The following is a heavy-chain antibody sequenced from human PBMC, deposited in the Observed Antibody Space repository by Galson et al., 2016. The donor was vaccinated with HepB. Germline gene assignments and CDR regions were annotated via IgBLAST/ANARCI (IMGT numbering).Heavy chain of an antibody. CDR2: IYSGGTT. CDR1: GFTVTTNY. CDR3: ARVPGFS. Sequence: SLRLSCAASGFTVTTNYMSWVRQAPGKGLEWDSFIYSGGTTYYADSVKGRFTISRDSSTNTLYLQMNSLRAEDTAVYYCARVPGFSWGQGTLVTVSS. D-gene: IGHD5-12*01. V-gene: IGHV3-53*01. J-gene: IGHJ5*02.